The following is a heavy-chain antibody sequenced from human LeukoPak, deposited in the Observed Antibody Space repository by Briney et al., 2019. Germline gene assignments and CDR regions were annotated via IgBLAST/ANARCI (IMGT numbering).Heavy chain of an antibody. CDR1: GGSINSSNW. J-gene: IGHJ4*02. V-gene: IGHV4-4*02. Sequence: SGTLSLTCAVSGGSINSSNWWSWVRQAPVKGLEWIGEIYHSGSTNYNPSLKSRVTISVDKSKNQFSLKLSSVAAADTAVYYCASREGYYDSSGYYPFDYWGQGTLVTVSS. CDR3: ASREGYYDSSGYYPFDY. D-gene: IGHD3-22*01. CDR2: IYHSGST.